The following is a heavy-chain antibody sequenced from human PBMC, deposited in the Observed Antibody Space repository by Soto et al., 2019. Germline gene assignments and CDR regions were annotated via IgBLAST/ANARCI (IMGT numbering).Heavy chain of an antibody. V-gene: IGHV2-5*02. CDR3: AHRSSGGPFDY. CDR2: IYWDDDK. Sequence: QITLKESGPTLVKPTQTLTLTCTFSGFSRSTSGVAVGWFRQPPGKALECLALIYWDDDKRYRPSLKSRITITKDPSNNQVGLTMTNMDPVDTATYYCAHRSSGGPFDYWGQGTLVTVSS. CDR1: GFSRSTSGVA. J-gene: IGHJ4*02. D-gene: IGHD2-15*01.